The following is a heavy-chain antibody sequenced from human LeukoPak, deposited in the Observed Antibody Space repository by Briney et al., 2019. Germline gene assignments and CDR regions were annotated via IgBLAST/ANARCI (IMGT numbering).Heavy chain of an antibody. CDR2: IIPIFGTA. CDR3: ARDYIHSSGWGGYYYGMDV. Sequence: ASVKVSCKASGGTFSSYAISWVRQAPGQGLEWMGGIIPIFGTANYAQKFQGRVTITADESTSTAYMELSSLRSEDTAVYYCARDYIHSSGWGGYYYGMDVWGQGTTVTVSS. D-gene: IGHD6-19*01. J-gene: IGHJ6*02. CDR1: GGTFSSYA. V-gene: IGHV1-69*13.